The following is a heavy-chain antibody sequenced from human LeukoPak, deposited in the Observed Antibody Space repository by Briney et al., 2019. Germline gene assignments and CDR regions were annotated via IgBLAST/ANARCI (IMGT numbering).Heavy chain of an antibody. CDR2: IKSDGST. Sequence: GGSLRLSCAASGFTFSTYWMHWVRQAPGKGLVWVSRIKSDGSTNYADSVKGRFTISRDNAKNTLSLQMNSLRPEDTGVYYCARAPAEIGGYYPEYFRHWGQGTLVTVSS. J-gene: IGHJ1*01. V-gene: IGHV3-74*01. CDR1: GFTFSTYW. CDR3: ARAPAEIGGYYPEYFRH. D-gene: IGHD2-21*02.